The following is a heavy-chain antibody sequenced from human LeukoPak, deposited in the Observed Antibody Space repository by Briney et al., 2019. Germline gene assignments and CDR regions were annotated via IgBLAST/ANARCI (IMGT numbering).Heavy chain of an antibody. V-gene: IGHV4-34*01. CDR2: INHSGST. Sequence: SETLSLTCAVYGGSFSGYYWSWIRQPPGKGLEWIGEINHSGSTNYNPSLKSRVTISVDTSKNQFSLKLSSVTAADTAFYYCASQGHHGKIVGTTLSYFYMDVWGKGTTVTVSS. D-gene: IGHD1-26*01. CDR3: ASQGHHGKIVGTTLSYFYMDV. J-gene: IGHJ6*03. CDR1: GGSFSGYY.